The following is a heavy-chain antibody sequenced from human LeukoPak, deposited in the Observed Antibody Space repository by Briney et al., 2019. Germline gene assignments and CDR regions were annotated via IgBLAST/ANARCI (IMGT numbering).Heavy chain of an antibody. Sequence: ASVKVSCKASRGTFSSYAISWVRQAPGQGLEWMGGIIPIFGTANYAQKFQGRVTITADESTSTAYMELSSLRSEDTAVYYCARGPEEARVAWGQGTLVTVSS. V-gene: IGHV1-69*13. CDR3: ARGPEEARVA. J-gene: IGHJ4*02. D-gene: IGHD3-3*01. CDR2: IIPIFGTA. CDR1: RGTFSSYA.